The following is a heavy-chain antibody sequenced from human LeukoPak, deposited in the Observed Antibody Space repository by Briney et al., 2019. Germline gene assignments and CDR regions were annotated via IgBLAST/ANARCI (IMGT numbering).Heavy chain of an antibody. V-gene: IGHV3-48*02. CDR2: ISSSGSTI. J-gene: IGHJ4*02. CDR3: VFPYWQDLDH. Sequence: GGSLRLSCAASGFTFGSYSMQWVRQAPGKGLEWVSHISSSGSTIYYADSVKGRFTISRDNAKESLYLQMSSLRDEDTAVYYCVFPYWQDLDHWGQGTLVTVSS. CDR1: GFTFGSYS. D-gene: IGHD2-15*01.